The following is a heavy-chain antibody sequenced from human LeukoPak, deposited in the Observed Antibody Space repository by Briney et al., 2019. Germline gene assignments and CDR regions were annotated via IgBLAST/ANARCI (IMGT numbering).Heavy chain of an antibody. Sequence: SETLSLTCTVSGGSISSYYWSWIRQPPGRGLEWTGYIYYSGSTNYNPSLKSRVTISVDTSKNQFSLKLSSVTAADTVVYYCARGGSPGDLLGYWGQGTLVTVSS. CDR2: IYYSGST. CDR1: GGSISSYY. J-gene: IGHJ4*02. D-gene: IGHD1-26*01. V-gene: IGHV4-59*01. CDR3: ARGGSPGDLLGY.